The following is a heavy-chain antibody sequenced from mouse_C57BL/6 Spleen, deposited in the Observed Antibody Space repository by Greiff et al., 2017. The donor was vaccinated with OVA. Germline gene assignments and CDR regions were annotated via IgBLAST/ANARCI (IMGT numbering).Heavy chain of an antibody. J-gene: IGHJ4*01. V-gene: IGHV1-52*01. CDR1: GYTFTSYW. CDR2: IDPSDSET. CDR3: AKERDYYGSSCAMDY. Sequence: QVQLQQPGAELVRPGSSVKLSCKASGYTFTSYWMHWVKQRPIQGLEWIGNIDPSDSETHYNQKFKDKATLTVDKSSSTAYMQLSSLTSEDSAVYYCAKERDYYGSSCAMDYWGRGTSVTVSS. D-gene: IGHD1-1*01.